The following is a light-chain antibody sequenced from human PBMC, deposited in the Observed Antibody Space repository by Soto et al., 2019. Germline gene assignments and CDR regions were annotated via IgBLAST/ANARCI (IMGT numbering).Light chain of an antibody. V-gene: IGLV2-8*01. J-gene: IGLJ1*01. CDR1: SSDVGGYSY. CDR3: ISYAGDNKYV. CDR2: EVT. Sequence: QSALTQPPSASGSPGQSVTISCTGTSSDVGGYSYVSWYQQHPGKAPKLMIFEVTKRPSGVPDRFSCSKSGNTASLTVSRLQAGDEADYYCISYAGDNKYVFGPGTKLTVL.